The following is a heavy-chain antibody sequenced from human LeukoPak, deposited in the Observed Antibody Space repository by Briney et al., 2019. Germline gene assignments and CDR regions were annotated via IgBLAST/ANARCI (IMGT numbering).Heavy chain of an antibody. CDR3: ARGAAAGMALNWFDP. CDR1: GYTFTGYY. J-gene: IGHJ5*02. CDR2: INPNSGGT. Sequence: ASVKVSCKASGYTFTGYYMHWVRQATGQGLEWTGRINPNSGGTNYAQKFQGRVTMTRDTSISTAYMELSRLRSDDTAVYYCARGAAAGMALNWFDPWGQGTLVTVS. D-gene: IGHD6-13*01. V-gene: IGHV1-2*06.